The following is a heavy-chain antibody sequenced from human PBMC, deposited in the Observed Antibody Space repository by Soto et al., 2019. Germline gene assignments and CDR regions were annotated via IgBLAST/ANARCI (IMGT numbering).Heavy chain of an antibody. J-gene: IGHJ4*02. CDR3: ARESEDLTSNFDY. V-gene: IGHV3-21*01. Sequence: PGGSLRLSCSASGFTFTRYSMNWVRQAPGKGLEWVSSISSTTNYIYYADSMKGRFTVSRDNAKNSVYLEMNSLSAEDTAVYYCARESEDLTSNFDYWGQGTLVTVSS. CDR2: ISSTTNYI. CDR1: GFTFTRYS.